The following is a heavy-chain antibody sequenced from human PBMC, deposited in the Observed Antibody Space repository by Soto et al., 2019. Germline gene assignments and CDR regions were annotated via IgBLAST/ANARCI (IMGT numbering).Heavy chain of an antibody. V-gene: IGHV1-18*04. Sequence: VASVKVSCKTSGFTFTSYPFSWVRQAPGQGLEWLAWVHPYEGTTKVAHQFRDRLTVTTDTSAATVFMELTRLTSDDTAVYFCAREYYSTTTWIDYWGQGTLVTVSS. D-gene: IGHD2-15*01. CDR2: VHPYEGTT. CDR1: GFTFTSYP. J-gene: IGHJ4*02. CDR3: AREYYSTTTWIDY.